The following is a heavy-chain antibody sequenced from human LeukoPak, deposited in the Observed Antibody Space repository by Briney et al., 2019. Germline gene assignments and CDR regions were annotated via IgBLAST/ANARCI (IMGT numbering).Heavy chain of an antibody. CDR2: IYYSGST. Sequence: SETLSLTCTVSGGSISSGDYYWSWIRQPPGKGLEWIGYIYYSGSTYYNPSLKSRVTISVDTSKNQFSLKLSSVTAADTAVYYCARGGSRIAAASYGMGVWGQGTTVTVSS. D-gene: IGHD6-13*01. V-gene: IGHV4-30-4*01. J-gene: IGHJ6*02. CDR3: ARGGSRIAAASYGMGV. CDR1: GGSISSGDYY.